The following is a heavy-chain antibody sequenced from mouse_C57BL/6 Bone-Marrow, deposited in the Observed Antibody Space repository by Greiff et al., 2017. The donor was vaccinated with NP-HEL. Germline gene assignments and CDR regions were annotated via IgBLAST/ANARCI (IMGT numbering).Heavy chain of an antibody. Sequence: EVMLVESGGDLVKPGGSLKLSCAASGFTFSSYGMSWVRQTPDKRLEWVATISSGGSYTYYPDSVKGRFTISRDNAKNTLYLQMSSLKSEDTAMYYCARQDLPTDAMDYWGQGTSVTVSS. CDR3: ARQDLPTDAMDY. CDR1: GFTFSSYG. CDR2: ISSGGSYT. D-gene: IGHD2-10*01. V-gene: IGHV5-6*01. J-gene: IGHJ4*01.